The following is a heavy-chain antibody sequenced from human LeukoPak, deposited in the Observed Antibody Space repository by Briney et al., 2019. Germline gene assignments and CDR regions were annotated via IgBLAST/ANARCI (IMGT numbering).Heavy chain of an antibody. CDR2: ISYDGSNK. Sequence: PGGSLRLSCAASGFTFSSYGMHWVRQAPGKGLEWVAVISYDGSNKYYADSVKGRFTISRDNSKNTLYLQMNSLRAEDTAVYYCAKLVPHILETVTTGSFDYWGQGTLVTVSS. D-gene: IGHD4-11*01. V-gene: IGHV3-30*18. CDR1: GFTFSSYG. J-gene: IGHJ4*02. CDR3: AKLVPHILETVTTGSFDY.